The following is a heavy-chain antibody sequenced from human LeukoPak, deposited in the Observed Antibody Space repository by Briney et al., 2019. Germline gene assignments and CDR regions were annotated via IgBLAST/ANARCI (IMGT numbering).Heavy chain of an antibody. CDR1: GFTLSSYE. CDR2: ISRTGNSI. CDR3: AKGIQNSEHYYSLFDY. V-gene: IGHV3-48*03. Sequence: AGGSLRLSCAASGFTLSSYEMKWVRLAPGKVLEWISYISRTGNSIYYADSVKGRFTISRDSAKNSLYLQMHSLRAEDTAVYYCAKGIQNSEHYYSLFDYWGLGTLVTVSS. J-gene: IGHJ4*02. D-gene: IGHD3-10*01.